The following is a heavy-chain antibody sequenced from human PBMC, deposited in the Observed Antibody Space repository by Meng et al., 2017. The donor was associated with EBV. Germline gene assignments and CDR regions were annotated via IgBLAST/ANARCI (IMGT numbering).Heavy chain of an antibody. CDR1: GYTFTGYY. CDR3: ARNGIAAWGWFDP. CDR2: INPSGGST. Sequence: QGRLVQAGAEVKRPGASWKVSCKASGYTFTGYYMHWGRQAPGQGLEWMGIINPSGGSTSYAQKFQGRVTMTRDTSTSTVYMELSSLRSEDTAVYYCARNGIAAWGWFDPWGQGTLVTVSS. D-gene: IGHD6-13*01. J-gene: IGHJ5*02. V-gene: IGHV1-46*01.